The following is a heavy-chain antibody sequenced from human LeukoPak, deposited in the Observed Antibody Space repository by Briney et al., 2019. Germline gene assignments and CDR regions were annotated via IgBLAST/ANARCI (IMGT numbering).Heavy chain of an antibody. CDR2: IFYTGST. V-gene: IGHV4-39*01. D-gene: IGHD1-1*01. J-gene: IGHJ4*02. CDR1: GDSITSGSYS. CDR3: ARTTSTYPKFWQL. Sequence: SETLSLTCTVSGDSITSGSYSWGWIRQPPGKRLEWIANIFYTGSTYYTPSLKSRVTISADTSNNQFSLRLTSVTAADTAVYYCARTTSTYPKFWQLWGQGTLVTVSS.